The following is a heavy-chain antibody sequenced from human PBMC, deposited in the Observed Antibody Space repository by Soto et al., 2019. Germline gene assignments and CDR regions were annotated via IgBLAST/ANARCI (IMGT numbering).Heavy chain of an antibody. D-gene: IGHD3-10*01. V-gene: IGHV3-33*01. CDR3: ARDLGAFNYGSAYFDY. CDR1: GFTFSTYG. J-gene: IGHJ4*02. Sequence: PGGSLRLSCAPSGFTFSTYGIHWVRQAPGKGLEWVAVIWYDGSNQYYSASVKGRFTISSGNSKNVLYLQLNSLRAEDTSVYYCARDLGAFNYGSAYFDYWGQGTPVTVSS. CDR2: IWYDGSNQ.